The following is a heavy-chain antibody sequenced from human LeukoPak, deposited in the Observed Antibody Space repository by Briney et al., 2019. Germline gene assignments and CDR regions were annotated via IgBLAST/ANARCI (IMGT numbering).Heavy chain of an antibody. J-gene: IGHJ4*02. CDR1: VFSLSTSGVG. D-gene: IGHD4-23*01. Sequence: SGPTLVKPTQTLTLTCTFSVFSLSTSGVGVGWIRQTPGKALEWLALIYWDDDKRYSPSLKSRLTITKDTSKNQVVLTMTNMDPVDTATYYCAHGVYGGIFDYWGQGTLVTVSS. V-gene: IGHV2-5*02. CDR3: AHGVYGGIFDY. CDR2: IYWDDDK.